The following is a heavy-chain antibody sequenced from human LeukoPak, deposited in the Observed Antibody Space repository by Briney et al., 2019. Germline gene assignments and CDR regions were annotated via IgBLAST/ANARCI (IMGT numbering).Heavy chain of an antibody. Sequence: PSETLSLTCTVSGGSIGIYYWSWIRQPAGKGLEWIGRIYTGGSTSYNPSLKSRVTMSVDTSKNPFSLKLSSVTAADTAVYYCARYSRPYYYYYMDVWGKGTTVTVSS. V-gene: IGHV4-4*07. CDR1: GGSIGIYY. CDR2: IYTGGST. D-gene: IGHD2-21*01. J-gene: IGHJ6*03. CDR3: ARYSRPYYYYYMDV.